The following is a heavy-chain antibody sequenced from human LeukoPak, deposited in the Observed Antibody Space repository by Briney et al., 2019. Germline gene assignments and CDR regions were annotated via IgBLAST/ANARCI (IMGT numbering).Heavy chain of an antibody. Sequence: PSQTLSLTCTVSGGSISSGSYYWSWIRPPAGQGLESIGRIYTSGSTNYNPSLKSRVTISVDTSKNQFSLKLSSVTAADTAVYYCAGEISSTSCYTCWFDPWGQGTLVTVSS. D-gene: IGHD2-2*02. J-gene: IGHJ5*02. CDR1: GGSISSGSYY. V-gene: IGHV4-61*02. CDR3: AGEISSTSCYTCWFDP. CDR2: IYTSGST.